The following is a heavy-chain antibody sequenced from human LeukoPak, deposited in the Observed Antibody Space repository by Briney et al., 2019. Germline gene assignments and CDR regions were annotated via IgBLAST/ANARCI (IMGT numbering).Heavy chain of an antibody. CDR2: LYYSGST. CDR1: GCSISSNCYY. Sequence: ETLSLTCPVSGCSISSNCYYWGWLPPPPGLGLVGIGSLYYSGSTYYNPSLKSRVTISVDTSKDQFSLKLSPVTAADTAVYYCARQKVGGSYFDYWGQGTLVTVSS. V-gene: IGHV4-39*01. D-gene: IGHD1-26*01. J-gene: IGHJ4*02. CDR3: ARQKVGGSYFDY.